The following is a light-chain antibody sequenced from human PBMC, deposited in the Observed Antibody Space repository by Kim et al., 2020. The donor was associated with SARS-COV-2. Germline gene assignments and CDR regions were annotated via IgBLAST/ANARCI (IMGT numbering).Light chain of an antibody. CDR1: SGHSSNA. J-gene: IGLJ2*01. Sequence: ASVKLTCTLSSGHSSNANAWHQQQPGKGPRYLMKLNSDGSHTKGDGIPARFSGSSSGAERYLTISNLQSEDEADYYCQTWGTAIRVFGGGTQLTVL. V-gene: IGLV4-69*02. CDR2: LNSDGSH. CDR3: QTWGTAIRV.